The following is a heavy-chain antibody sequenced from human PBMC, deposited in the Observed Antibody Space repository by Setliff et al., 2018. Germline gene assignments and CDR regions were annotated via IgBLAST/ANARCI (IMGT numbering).Heavy chain of an antibody. Sequence: CKTSGSGWVRQAPGQGLEWIGGIVPIYGPAKYAQKFQGRVEITTDESTNTAYMELSSLTSDDTATYYCAKASVWVVDANCGSFDVWGQGTVVTVSS. D-gene: IGHD2-15*01. CDR3: AKASVWVVDANCGSFDV. CDR1: CKTSG. J-gene: IGHJ3*01. V-gene: IGHV1-69*05. CDR2: IVPIYGPA.